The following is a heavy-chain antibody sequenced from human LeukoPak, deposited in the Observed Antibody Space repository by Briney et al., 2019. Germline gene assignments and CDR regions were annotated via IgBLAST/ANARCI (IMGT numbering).Heavy chain of an antibody. Sequence: PGGSLRLSCAASGFTFSSYSMNWVRQAPGKGLEWVSYISDSGSHIFYADSVKGRFTISRDNAKNSLYLQMNSLRAEDTALYYCARDMFAVAGSFDYWGQGALVTVSS. V-gene: IGHV3-21*06. CDR2: ISDSGSHI. J-gene: IGHJ4*02. CDR3: ARDMFAVAGSFDY. D-gene: IGHD6-19*01. CDR1: GFTFSSYS.